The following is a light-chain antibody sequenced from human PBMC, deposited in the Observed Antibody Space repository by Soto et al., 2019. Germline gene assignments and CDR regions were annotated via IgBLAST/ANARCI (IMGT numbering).Light chain of an antibody. J-gene: IGLJ2*01. V-gene: IGLV2-18*02. CDR3: SSYTSSSTPVV. CDR2: EVS. Sequence: QSALTQPPSVSGSPGQSVTISCTGTSSDVGSYNRVSWYQQPPGTAPKLMIYEVSNRPSGVPDRFSGSKSGNTASLTISGLQAEDEADYYCSSYTSSSTPVVFGGATKLTVL. CDR1: SSDVGSYNR.